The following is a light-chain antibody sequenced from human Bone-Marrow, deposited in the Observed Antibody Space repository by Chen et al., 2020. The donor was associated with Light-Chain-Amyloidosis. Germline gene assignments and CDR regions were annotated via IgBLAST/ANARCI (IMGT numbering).Light chain of an antibody. Sequence: SYVLTQPSSVSVAPGQTATIACGGNNIGSTSVHWYQQTPGQAPLLVVYDDSDRPSGTPERWSGSNAGNTATLTISRVEAGDEADYYCQVWDRGSDRPVFGGGTKLTVL. CDR2: DDS. CDR1: NIGSTS. J-gene: IGLJ3*02. V-gene: IGLV3-21*02. CDR3: QVWDRGSDRPV.